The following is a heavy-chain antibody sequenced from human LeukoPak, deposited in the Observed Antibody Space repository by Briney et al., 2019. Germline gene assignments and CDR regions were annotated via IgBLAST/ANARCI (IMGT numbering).Heavy chain of an antibody. D-gene: IGHD1-7*01. J-gene: IGHJ3*02. CDR3: ARDELEVDAFNI. CDR2: VSSSSSYI. V-gene: IGHV3-21*01. Sequence: GGSLRLSCAASGFTFSTYSMNWVRQAPGKGLEWVSSVSSSSSYIYYADSVKGRFTISRDNAKNSLYLQMNSLRAEDTAVYYCARDELEVDAFNIWGQGTMVTVSS. CDR1: GFTFSTYS.